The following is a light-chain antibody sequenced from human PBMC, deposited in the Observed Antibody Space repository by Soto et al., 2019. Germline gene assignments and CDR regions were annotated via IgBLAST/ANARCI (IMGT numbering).Light chain of an antibody. CDR3: QQYNSYSRT. CDR2: KAS. V-gene: IGKV1-5*03. Sequence: DIQMTQSPSTLSASVGDRVTITCRASQSINTWLAWYQQKPGKAPKVLIYKASSLESGVPSRFSGSGSGTEFTLNISSLQPDDFATYYCQQYNSYSRTFGQGTKVEIK. CDR1: QSINTW. J-gene: IGKJ1*01.